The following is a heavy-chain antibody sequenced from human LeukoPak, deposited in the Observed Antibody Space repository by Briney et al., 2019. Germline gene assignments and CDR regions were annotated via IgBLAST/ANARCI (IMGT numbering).Heavy chain of an antibody. V-gene: IGHV3-74*01. Sequence: GGSLRLSCPVSGFTFSSYWMHWVRQAPGKGLVWVSRIDRDGSRINYADSVKGRFTISRDNGKNTLFLQMNSLRAEDAAVYYCVRGNDYGGPHYWGQGTLVTVSS. CDR1: GFTFSSYW. CDR2: IDRDGSRI. J-gene: IGHJ4*02. CDR3: VRGNDYGGPHY. D-gene: IGHD4-23*01.